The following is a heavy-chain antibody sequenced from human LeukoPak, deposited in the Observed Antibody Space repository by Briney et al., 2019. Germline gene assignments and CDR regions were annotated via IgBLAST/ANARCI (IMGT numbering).Heavy chain of an antibody. CDR1: GFTFNSYE. CDR3: ARRHCSSTSCTLDY. D-gene: IGHD2-2*01. Sequence: GGSLRLSCAASGFTFNSYEMNWVRQAPGKGLEWVSYISSSGSTMYYADSVRGRLTISRENAKNLLYLEVNSLRAEDTAVYYCARRHCSSTSCTLDYWGQGTLVIVSS. V-gene: IGHV3-48*03. CDR2: ISSSGSTM. J-gene: IGHJ4*02.